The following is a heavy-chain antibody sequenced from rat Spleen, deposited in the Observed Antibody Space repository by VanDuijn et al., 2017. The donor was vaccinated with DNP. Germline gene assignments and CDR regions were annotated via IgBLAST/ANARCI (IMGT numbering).Heavy chain of an antibody. V-gene: IGHV5-31*01. CDR3: ARHRTIMPYYYAMDA. CDR1: GFIFSNYW. D-gene: IGHD1-5*01. CDR2: ITSGGGNT. Sequence: EVQLVESGGGPVQPGRSLKLSCVASGFIFSNYWMTWIRQAPGKGLEWVAYITSGGGNTFYRDSVKGRFTISKNNAKSTLYLQMDSLRSEDTATYYCARHRTIMPYYYAMDAWGQGASVTVSS. J-gene: IGHJ4*01.